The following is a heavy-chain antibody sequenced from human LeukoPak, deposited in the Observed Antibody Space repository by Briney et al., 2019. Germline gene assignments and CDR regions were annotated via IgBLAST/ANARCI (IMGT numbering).Heavy chain of an antibody. Sequence: PGGSLRLSCAASGFTFSSYGMHWVRQAPGKGLEWAAFIRYDGSNKYYADSVKGRFTISRDNSKNTLYLQMNSLRAEDTAVYYCAKDRVDCSSTSCLYYYYYYMDVWGKGTTVTVSS. CDR3: AKDRVDCSSTSCLYYYYYYMDV. J-gene: IGHJ6*03. D-gene: IGHD2-2*01. V-gene: IGHV3-30*02. CDR1: GFTFSSYG. CDR2: IRYDGSNK.